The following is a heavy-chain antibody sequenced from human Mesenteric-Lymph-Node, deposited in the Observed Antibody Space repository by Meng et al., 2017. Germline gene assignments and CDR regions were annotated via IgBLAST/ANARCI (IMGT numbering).Heavy chain of an antibody. D-gene: IGHD3-22*01. Sequence: GESLKISCAASGFTFSNAWMSWVRQAPGKGLEWVGRIKSKTDGGTTDYAAPVKGRFTISRDDSKNTLYLQMNSLKTEDTAVYYCTTDRGYYYDSSGIEKYFDYWGQGTLVTVSS. J-gene: IGHJ4*02. V-gene: IGHV3-15*01. CDR2: IKSKTDGGTT. CDR1: GFTFSNAW. CDR3: TTDRGYYYDSSGIEKYFDY.